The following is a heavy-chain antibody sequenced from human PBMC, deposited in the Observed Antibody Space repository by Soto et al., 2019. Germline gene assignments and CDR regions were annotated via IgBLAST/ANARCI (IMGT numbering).Heavy chain of an antibody. CDR3: ARGDATKIVVTTYYAMDV. Sequence: QVQLVQSGAEVKKPGSSVKVSCKASGGSLSNYGISWVRQAPGQGLEWMGGIIPVFGTANYAQKFQGRVTITADESTNIVYMDVTSLRSEDPAVYYCARGDATKIVVTTYYAMDVWGQGTTVTVSS. V-gene: IGHV1-69*12. D-gene: IGHD4-17*01. J-gene: IGHJ6*02. CDR2: IIPVFGTA. CDR1: GGSLSNYG.